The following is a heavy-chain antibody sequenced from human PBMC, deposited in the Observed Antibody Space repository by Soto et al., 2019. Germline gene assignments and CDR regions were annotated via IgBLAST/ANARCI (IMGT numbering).Heavy chain of an antibody. J-gene: IGHJ4*02. CDR1: GFTFSSSG. D-gene: IGHD1-20*01. CDR2: ITYDGSNK. V-gene: IGHV3-30*18. Sequence: PGGSLRPSCAASGFTFSSSGMHWVRQAPGKGLEWVAVITYDGSNKFYADSLKGRFTTSRDNFRNTLYLQMNSLRAEDTAVYYCAKEFHSWNYFDYWGQGTLVTVSS. CDR3: AKEFHSWNYFDY.